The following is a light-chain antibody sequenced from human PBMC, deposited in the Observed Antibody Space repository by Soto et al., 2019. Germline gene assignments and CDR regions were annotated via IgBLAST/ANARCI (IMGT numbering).Light chain of an antibody. CDR1: QSVSSSY. Sequence: EIVLTQSPGTLYLSPGERATLSCRASQSVSSSYLAWYQQKPGQAPRLLIYGAASRATGIPDRLSGSGSGTDFTLTISRLEPEDFAVYYCQQYGSSLWTFGQGTKVDIK. CDR2: GAA. CDR3: QQYGSSLWT. J-gene: IGKJ1*01. V-gene: IGKV3-20*01.